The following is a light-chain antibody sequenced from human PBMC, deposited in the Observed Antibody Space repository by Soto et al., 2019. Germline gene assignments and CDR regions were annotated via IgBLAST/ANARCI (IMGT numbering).Light chain of an antibody. CDR1: SSDVGGYNY. CDR3: SSYTSSTTLYA. V-gene: IGLV2-14*01. Sequence: QSALTQPASVSGSPGQSITISCTGTSSDVGGYNYVSWYQQHPGKAPKLMIYDVSNRPSGVSNRFSGSKSANTASLTISGLQAEDEADYYCSSYTSSTTLYAFGTGTKLTVL. CDR2: DVS. J-gene: IGLJ1*01.